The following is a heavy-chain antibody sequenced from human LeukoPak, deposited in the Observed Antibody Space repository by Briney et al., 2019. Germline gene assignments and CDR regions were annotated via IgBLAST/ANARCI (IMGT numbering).Heavy chain of an antibody. J-gene: IGHJ4*02. CDR1: GGSISSYY. CDR3: ARDARGWSGFDY. Sequence: KPSETPSLTCRVSGGSISSYYWSWIRQPARKGREWIGRIYTTGNTDYNPSLKSRVTMSVDTSKNQFSLNLSSVTAADTAVYYCARDARGWSGFDYWGQGTLVTVSS. CDR2: IYTTGNT. V-gene: IGHV4-4*07. D-gene: IGHD3-3*01.